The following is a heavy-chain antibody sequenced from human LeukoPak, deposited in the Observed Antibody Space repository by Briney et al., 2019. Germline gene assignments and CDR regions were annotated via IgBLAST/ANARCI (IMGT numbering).Heavy chain of an antibody. Sequence: SETLSLTCAVYGGSFSGYYWSWIRQPPGKGLEWIGEINHSGSTNYNPSLKSRVTISVDTSKNQFSLKLSSVTAADTAVYYCARATTLAYCSGGSCLFSEMDVWGQGTTVTVSS. CDR1: GGSFSGYY. CDR2: INHSGST. V-gene: IGHV4-34*01. J-gene: IGHJ6*02. CDR3: ARATTLAYCSGGSCLFSEMDV. D-gene: IGHD2-15*01.